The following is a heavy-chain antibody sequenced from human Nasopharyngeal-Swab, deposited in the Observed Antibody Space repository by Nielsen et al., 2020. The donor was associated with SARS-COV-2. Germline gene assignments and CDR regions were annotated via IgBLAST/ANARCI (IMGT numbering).Heavy chain of an antibody. V-gene: IGHV1-46*01. CDR2: INPSGGST. CDR3: ARDIVVVPAARGSWFDP. D-gene: IGHD2-2*01. Sequence: ASVKVSCKASGYTFTSYYMHWVRQPPRQGLEWMGIINPSGGSTSYAQKFQGRVTITRDTSTSTVYMELSSLGSEDTAVYYCARDIVVVPAARGSWFDPWGQGTLVTVSS. CDR1: GYTFTSYY. J-gene: IGHJ5*02.